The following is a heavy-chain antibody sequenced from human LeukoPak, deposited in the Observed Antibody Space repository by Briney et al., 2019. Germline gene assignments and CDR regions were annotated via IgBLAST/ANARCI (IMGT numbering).Heavy chain of an antibody. CDR2: ISSSSSYT. V-gene: IGHV3-11*06. CDR1: GFTFSDYY. J-gene: IGHJ4*02. Sequence: GGSLRLSCAASGFTFSDYYISWIRQAPGKGLEWVSYISSSSSYTNYADSVKGRFTISRDNAKNSLYLQMNSLRAEDTAVYYCARSAVAVTGFDYWGQGTLVTVSS. D-gene: IGHD6-19*01. CDR3: ARSAVAVTGFDY.